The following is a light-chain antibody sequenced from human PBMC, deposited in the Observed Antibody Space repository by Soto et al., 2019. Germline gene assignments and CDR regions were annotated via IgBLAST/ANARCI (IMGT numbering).Light chain of an antibody. CDR2: GAS. Sequence: EIVLTQSPGTLSLSPGERATLSCRASQSVSNNYLAWYQQKPGHAPRLLIYGASTRATGIPARFSGSGSGTEFTLTISSLQSEDFAVYYCQQYNNWPLTFGQGTRLEI. CDR3: QQYNNWPLT. V-gene: IGKV3-15*01. CDR1: QSVSNN. J-gene: IGKJ5*01.